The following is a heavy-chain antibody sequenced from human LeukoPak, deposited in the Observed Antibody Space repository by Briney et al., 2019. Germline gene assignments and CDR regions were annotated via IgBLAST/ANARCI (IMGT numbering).Heavy chain of an antibody. CDR2: INPNSGGT. D-gene: IGHD5-18*01. Sequence: ASVKVSCKASGYTFTGYYMHWVRQTPGQGLEWMGRINPNSGGTNYAQKFQGRVNMTRDTSISTAYMELSRLRSDDTAVYYCARGGAAMDQYWRQGTLVTVSS. V-gene: IGHV1-2*06. CDR3: ARGGAAMDQY. J-gene: IGHJ4*02. CDR1: GYTFTGYY.